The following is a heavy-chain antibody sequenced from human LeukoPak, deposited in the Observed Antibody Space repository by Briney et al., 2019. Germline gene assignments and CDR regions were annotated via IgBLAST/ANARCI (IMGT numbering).Heavy chain of an antibody. CDR1: GYTFTGYY. V-gene: IGHV1-2*02. CDR2: INPNSGGT. D-gene: IGHD6-19*01. J-gene: IGHJ4*02. CDR3: ARDLDGGWYDY. Sequence: ASVKVSCKASGYTFTGYYMHWVRQAPGQGLEWMGWINPNSGGTNYAQKFQGRVTMTRDTSISTAYMELSRLRSDAAAVYYCARDLDGGWYDYWGQGTLVTVSS.